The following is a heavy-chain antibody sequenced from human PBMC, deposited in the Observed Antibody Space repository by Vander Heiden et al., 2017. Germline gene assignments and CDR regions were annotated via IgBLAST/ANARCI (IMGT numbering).Heavy chain of an antibody. D-gene: IGHD4-17*01. CDR2: IWYDGDNK. Sequence: QVQLVESGGGVVQPGRALRLSCAASGFPFTTYGIHWVRQAPGRGLEWVAHIWYDGDNKYYADSVKGRFTISRDNSKNTVYLQMNSLRPDDTAVYYCARDPSTMDGDYPRYWGQGTLVTVSS. V-gene: IGHV3-33*01. CDR3: ARDPSTMDGDYPRY. J-gene: IGHJ4*02. CDR1: GFPFTTYG.